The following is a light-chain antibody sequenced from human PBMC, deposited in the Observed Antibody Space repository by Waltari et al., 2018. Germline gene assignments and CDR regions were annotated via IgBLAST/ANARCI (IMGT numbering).Light chain of an antibody. CDR2: EDS. J-gene: IGLJ2*01. CDR1: SSDVGSYDL. Sequence: QSALTQPASVSGSPGQSITISCTGTSSDVGSYDLVSWYRQHPGKAPKLMIYEDSKRPSWVSNRFSGSKAGDTASLTISGLQAEDEADYYCCSYAGTGTFAVVFGGGTKLTVL. CDR3: CSYAGTGTFAVV. V-gene: IGLV2-23*02.